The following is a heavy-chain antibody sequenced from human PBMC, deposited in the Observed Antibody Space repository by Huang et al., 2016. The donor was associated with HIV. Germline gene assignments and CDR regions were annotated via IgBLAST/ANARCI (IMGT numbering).Heavy chain of an antibody. J-gene: IGHJ4*02. D-gene: IGHD2-8*01. CDR1: GYTFTDYQ. V-gene: IGHV7-4-1*02. CDR3: ARDSVYYRYFDY. Sequence: QVQLVQSGSVLEKPGASEKVSCKVSGYTFTDYQISWVRQSPVQGLEWMGWINPNTGNPTYAQGFTGGFFLSWETSVSTAYLQISILRAEDTAVYFCARDSVYYRYFDYWGQGTLVTVSS. CDR2: INPNTGNP.